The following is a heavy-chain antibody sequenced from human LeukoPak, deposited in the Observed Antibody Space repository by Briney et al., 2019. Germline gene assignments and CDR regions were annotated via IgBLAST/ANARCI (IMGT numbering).Heavy chain of an antibody. CDR2: ISSSSSYI. Sequence: GGSLRLSCAASGFTFSSYGMNWVRQAPGKGLEWVSFISSSSSYINYADSVKGRFTISRDNAKNSLYLQMNSLRAEDTALYYCARDLVGATNYYYYMDVWGKGTTVTVSS. CDR3: ARDLVGATNYYYYMDV. V-gene: IGHV3-21*04. D-gene: IGHD1-26*01. CDR1: GFTFSSYG. J-gene: IGHJ6*03.